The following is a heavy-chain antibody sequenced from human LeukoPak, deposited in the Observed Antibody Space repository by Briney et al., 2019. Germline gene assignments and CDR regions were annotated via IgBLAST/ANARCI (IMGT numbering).Heavy chain of an antibody. CDR2: INHSGST. D-gene: IGHD1-26*01. J-gene: IGHJ4*02. CDR1: GGSISSSNW. Sequence: PSGTLSLTCAVSGGSISSSNWWSWVRQPPGKGLEWIGEINHSGSTNYNPSLKSRVTISVDTSKNQFSLKLSSVTAADTAVYYCAGLYSGSYFDYWGQGTLVAVSS. V-gene: IGHV4-4*02. CDR3: AGLYSGSYFDY.